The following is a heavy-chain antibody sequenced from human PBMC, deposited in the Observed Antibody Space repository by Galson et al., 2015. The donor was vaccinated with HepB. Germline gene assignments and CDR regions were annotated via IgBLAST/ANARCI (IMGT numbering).Heavy chain of an antibody. CDR1: GFPFSNYA. V-gene: IGHV3-30*04. Sequence: SLRLSCAASGFPFSNYAMHWVRQTPGKGLEWMTVILHDAHNRYYADSVEGRFTVSRDNSKNTVYLQMNSLRPEDTAMYYWARRAGASGGFAFDVWGQGSLVTVSS. D-gene: IGHD3-10*01. CDR3: ARRAGASGGFAFDV. CDR2: ILHDAHNR. J-gene: IGHJ4*02.